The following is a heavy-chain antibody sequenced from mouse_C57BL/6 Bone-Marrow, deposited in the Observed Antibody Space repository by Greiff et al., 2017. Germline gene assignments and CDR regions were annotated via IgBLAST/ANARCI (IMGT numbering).Heavy chain of an antibody. CDR2: IHPNSGST. J-gene: IGHJ2*01. CDR3: ARPTIVIPYYFDY. D-gene: IGHD2-5*01. Sequence: QVQLQQPGAELVKPGASVKLSCKASGYTFTSYWMHWVKQRPGQGLEWIGMIHPNSGSTNYNEKFKSKATLTVDKSSSTAYMQLSSLTSEDSAVYYCARPTIVIPYYFDYWGQGTTLTVSS. V-gene: IGHV1-64*01. CDR1: GYTFTSYW.